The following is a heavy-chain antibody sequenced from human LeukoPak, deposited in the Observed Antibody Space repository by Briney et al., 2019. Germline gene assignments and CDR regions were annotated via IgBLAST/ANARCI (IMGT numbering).Heavy chain of an antibody. Sequence: AGGSLRLSCAASGFTFDNYAMHWVRQAPGKGLEWVSGFSWNSGSIDYADSVKGRFTISRDYAKNSLYLQMNSLRTEDTALYYCAMALGQLVQGGAFDIWGQGTMVIVSS. J-gene: IGHJ3*02. V-gene: IGHV3-9*01. D-gene: IGHD6-13*01. CDR2: FSWNSGSI. CDR1: GFTFDNYA. CDR3: AMALGQLVQGGAFDI.